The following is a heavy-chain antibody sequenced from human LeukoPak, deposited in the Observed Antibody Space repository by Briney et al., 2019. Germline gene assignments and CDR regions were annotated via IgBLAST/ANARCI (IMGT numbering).Heavy chain of an antibody. Sequence: GGSLTLSCAASGFTFSGYWMSWLRQAPGKGLEWVANIKQDRGEKYYVDSVKGRFTISRDNAKNSLYLQMNSLRAEDTAVYYCARDRGFGQADVWGKGTTVTVSS. CDR3: ARDRGFGQADV. CDR1: GFTFSGYW. D-gene: IGHD3-10*01. J-gene: IGHJ6*04. V-gene: IGHV3-7*01. CDR2: IKQDRGEK.